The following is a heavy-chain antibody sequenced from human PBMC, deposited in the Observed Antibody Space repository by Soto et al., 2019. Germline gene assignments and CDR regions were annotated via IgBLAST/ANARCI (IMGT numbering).Heavy chain of an antibody. D-gene: IGHD5-18*01. CDR3: ARGGIQLWFYYYYGMDV. CDR2: IYYSGST. CDR1: GGSISRYY. J-gene: IGHJ6*02. Sequence: SETLSLTCTVSGGSISRYYWSWIRQPPGKGLEWIGYIYYSGSTNYNPSLKSRVTISVDTSKNQFSLKLSSVTAADTAVYYCARGGIQLWFYYYYGMDVWGQGTTVTVSS. V-gene: IGHV4-59*01.